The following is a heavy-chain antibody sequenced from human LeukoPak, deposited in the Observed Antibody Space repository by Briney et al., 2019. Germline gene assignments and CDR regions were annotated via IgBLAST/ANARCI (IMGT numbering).Heavy chain of an antibody. CDR2: IYHSGST. V-gene: IGHV4-38-2*02. J-gene: IGHJ2*01. D-gene: IGHD3-10*01. Sequence: SETLSLTCTVSGYSISSGYYWGWIRQPPGKGLEWIGSIYHSGSTYYNPSLKSRVTISVDTSKKQFSLKLNSVTAADTAVYYCARIWPDLWGRGTLVTVSS. CDR1: GYSISSGYY. CDR3: ARIWPDL.